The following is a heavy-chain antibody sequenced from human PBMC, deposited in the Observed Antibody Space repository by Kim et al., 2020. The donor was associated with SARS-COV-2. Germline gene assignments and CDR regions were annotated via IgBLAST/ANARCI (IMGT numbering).Heavy chain of an antibody. D-gene: IGHD3-9*01. V-gene: IGHV4-39*01. CDR3: ARQHDILTGPDLGFDP. Sequence: SETLSLTCTVSGGSISSSNYYWGWIRQPPGKGLEWIGSIYYSGSTYYNPSLKSRVTISVDTSKTQFSLKLSSVTAADTAVYYCARQHDILTGPDLGFDPWGQGTLVTVSS. CDR1: GGSISSSNYY. J-gene: IGHJ5*02. CDR2: IYYSGST.